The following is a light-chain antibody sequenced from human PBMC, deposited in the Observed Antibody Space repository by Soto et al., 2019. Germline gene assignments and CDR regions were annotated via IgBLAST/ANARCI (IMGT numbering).Light chain of an antibody. CDR3: QHHGSSPIT. CDR1: QSITTGY. CDR2: GVS. Sequence: ESVLTQSPGTLSLSQGERATLSCRASQSITTGYLAWYQQKPGQAPRLLMYGVSTRATGIPDRFSGSGSGTDFTLTISRLEPEDFAVYYCQHHGSSPITFGQGTRLENK. J-gene: IGKJ5*01. V-gene: IGKV3-20*01.